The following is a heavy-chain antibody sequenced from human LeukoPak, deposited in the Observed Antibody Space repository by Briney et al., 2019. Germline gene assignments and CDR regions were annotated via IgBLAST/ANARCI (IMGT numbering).Heavy chain of an antibody. Sequence: SETLSLTCTVSGGSISSHYWSWIRQPPGKGLEWIGYIYYSGSTNYNPSLKSRVTISVDTSKNQFSLKLSSVTAADTAVYYCARAWTYYYGSGSYLSGFYYYCYMDVWGKGTTVTVSS. J-gene: IGHJ6*03. CDR3: ARAWTYYYGSGSYLSGFYYYCYMDV. D-gene: IGHD3-10*01. V-gene: IGHV4-59*11. CDR1: GGSISSHY. CDR2: IYYSGST.